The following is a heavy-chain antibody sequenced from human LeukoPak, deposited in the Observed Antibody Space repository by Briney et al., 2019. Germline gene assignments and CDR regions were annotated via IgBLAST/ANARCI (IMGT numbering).Heavy chain of an antibody. V-gene: IGHV7-4-1*02. CDR3: GRDPKLGIRGYTYGYIDH. CDR2: IHTNTGNP. D-gene: IGHD5-18*01. CDR1: GYTFTNNA. Sequence: GASVKVSCKTSGYTFTNNAINWVRQAPGQGLEWMGWIHTNTGNPSYAQGFFTGRYVFSLDTSASTAYLQINGLKADDTAVYYCGRDPKLGIRGYTYGYIDHWGQGTLLTVAS. J-gene: IGHJ4*02.